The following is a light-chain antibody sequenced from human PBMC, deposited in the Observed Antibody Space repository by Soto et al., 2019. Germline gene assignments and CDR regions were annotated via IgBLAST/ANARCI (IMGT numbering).Light chain of an antibody. J-gene: IGLJ2*01. V-gene: IGLV1-44*01. CDR1: SSNIGSNT. CDR3: VAWDDSLNGYVV. Sequence: QPVLTQPPSASGTPGQRVTISCSGSSSNIGSNTVNWYQQLPGTAPKLVIYSNNQRPSGVPDRFSGSKSGTSASLAISGLQSEDEADYYCVAWDDSLNGYVVFGGGTQLTAL. CDR2: SNN.